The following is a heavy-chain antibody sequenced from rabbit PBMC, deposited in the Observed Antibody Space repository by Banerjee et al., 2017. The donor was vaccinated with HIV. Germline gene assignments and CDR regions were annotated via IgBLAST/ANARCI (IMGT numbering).Heavy chain of an antibody. D-gene: IGHD4-1*01. CDR1: GIDLSNYG. CDR2: IYPDGGGT. V-gene: IGHV1S7*01. J-gene: IGHJ4*01. CDR3: AKDLGAGWGVWDL. Sequence: QLKETGGGVVQPGGSLTLSCKASGIDLSNYGISWVRQAPGKGLEWIGYIYPDGGGTDYATWMNGRLTISLDNAQKTVFLQMTSLTVADTATYFCAKDLGAGWGVWDLWGPGTLVTVS.